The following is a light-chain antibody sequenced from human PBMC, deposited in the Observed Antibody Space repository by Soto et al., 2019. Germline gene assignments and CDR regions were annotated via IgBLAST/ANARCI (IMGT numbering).Light chain of an antibody. CDR2: EVS. CDR1: SSDVGGYNY. V-gene: IGLV2-8*01. Sequence: QSALTQPPSASGSPGQSVTISCTGTSSDVGGYNYVSWYQQHPGKAPKLMISEVSKRPSGVPDRFSGSKSGNTASLTVSGLQAVDEADYYCSSYAGSNNLGVFGTGTKLTVL. J-gene: IGLJ1*01. CDR3: SSYAGSNNLGV.